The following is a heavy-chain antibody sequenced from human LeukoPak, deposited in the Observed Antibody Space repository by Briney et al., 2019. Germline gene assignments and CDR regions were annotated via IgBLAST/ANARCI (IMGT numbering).Heavy chain of an antibody. CDR1: GGSISSYY. CDR3: ARVRRGITMVRGPMDV. J-gene: IGHJ6*03. D-gene: IGHD3-10*01. Sequence: PSETLSLTCTVSGGSISSYYWSWIRQPPGKGLEWIGYIHYSGSTNYNPSLKSRVTISVDTSKNQFSLKLSSVTAADTAVYYCARVRRGITMVRGPMDVWGKGTTVTISS. CDR2: IHYSGST. V-gene: IGHV4-59*01.